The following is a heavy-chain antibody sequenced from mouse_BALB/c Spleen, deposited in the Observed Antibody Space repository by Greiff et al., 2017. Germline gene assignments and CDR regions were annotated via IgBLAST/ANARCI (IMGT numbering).Heavy chain of an antibody. CDR2: ISYSGST. V-gene: IGHV3-8*02. CDR3: ARLVVTYYAMDY. Sequence: EVKLMESGPSLVKPSQTLSLTCSVTGDSITSGYWNWIRKFPGNKLEYMGYISYSGSTYYNPSLKSRISITRDTSKNQYYLQLNSVTTEDTATYYCARLVVTYYAMDYWGQGTSVTVSS. CDR1: GDSITSGY. D-gene: IGHD1-1*01. J-gene: IGHJ4*01.